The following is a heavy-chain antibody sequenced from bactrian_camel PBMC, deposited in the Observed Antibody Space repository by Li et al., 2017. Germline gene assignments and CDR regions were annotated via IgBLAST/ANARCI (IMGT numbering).Heavy chain of an antibody. V-gene: IGHV3S54*01. CDR3: AATRPGECFST. CDR1: GYSSSC. Sequence: HVQLVESGGGSVQAGGSLRLSCAASGYSSSCMGWFRQAPGKEREGVAVIRTSAGVTFYGDSVKGRFTIAQDNAKNMIDLQMNNLKSEDTAVYYCAATRPGECFSTWG. D-gene: IGHD1*01. CDR2: IRTSAGVT. J-gene: IGHJ6*01.